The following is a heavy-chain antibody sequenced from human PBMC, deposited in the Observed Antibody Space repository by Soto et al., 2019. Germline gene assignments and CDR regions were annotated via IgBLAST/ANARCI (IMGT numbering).Heavy chain of an antibody. V-gene: IGHV1-2*04. CDR1: GYTFTGHY. D-gene: IGHD2-15*01. CDR2: INPNSGGT. J-gene: IGHJ6*02. Sequence: ASVKVSCKASGYTFTGHYMHWVRQAPGQGLEWMGWINPNSGGTNYAQKFQGWVTMTRDTSISTAYMELSRLRSDDTAVYYCARDVQVVTPAGTPHYYYGMDVWGQGTTVTVSS. CDR3: ARDVQVVTPAGTPHYYYGMDV.